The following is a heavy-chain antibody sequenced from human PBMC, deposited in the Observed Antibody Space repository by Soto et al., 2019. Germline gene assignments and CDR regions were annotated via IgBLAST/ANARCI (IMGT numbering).Heavy chain of an antibody. CDR1: GFIFSDYY. J-gene: IGHJ4*02. D-gene: IGHD3-10*01. V-gene: IGHV3-11*05. CDR2: ITSSRSYT. CDR3: ARDLDGSGTFDH. Sequence: HVQLVESGGGLVKPGGSLRLSCAASGFIFSDYYMSWIRQAPGKGLEWVSYITSSRSYTNYADSVKGRFTISRDNAKNSLYLQMNSLRAEDTAVYHCARDLDGSGTFDHWGQGTLVTVSS.